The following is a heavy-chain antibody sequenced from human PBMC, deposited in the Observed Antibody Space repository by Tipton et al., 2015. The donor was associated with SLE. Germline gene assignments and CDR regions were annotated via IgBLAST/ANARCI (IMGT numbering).Heavy chain of an antibody. D-gene: IGHD1-26*01. CDR2: ISYDGSNK. Sequence: SLRLSCAASGFTFSSYGMHWVRQAPGKGLEWVAVISYDGSNKYYADSVKGRFTISRDNSKNTLYLQMNSLRAEDTAVYYCARNFVVGEDTYRNWFDPWGQGTLVTVSS. CDR3: ARNFVVGEDTYRNWFDP. CDR1: GFTFSSYG. J-gene: IGHJ5*02. V-gene: IGHV3-30*03.